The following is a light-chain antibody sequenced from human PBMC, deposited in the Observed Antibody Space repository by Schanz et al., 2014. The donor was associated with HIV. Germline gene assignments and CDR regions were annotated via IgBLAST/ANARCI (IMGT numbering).Light chain of an antibody. Sequence: ETVLTQSPGSLSLSPGERATLSCRASQSLGGSQLAWYQHKPGQAPRLLIYGASNRATGVPDRFSGSGSGTDFTLTISRLEPEDFAVYYCQQYGSSPRALTFGGGTKVEIK. CDR1: QSLGGSQ. V-gene: IGKV3-20*01. CDR2: GAS. CDR3: QQYGSSPRALT. J-gene: IGKJ4*01.